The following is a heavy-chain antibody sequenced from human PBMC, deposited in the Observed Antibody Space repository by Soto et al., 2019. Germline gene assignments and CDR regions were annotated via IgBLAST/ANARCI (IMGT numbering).Heavy chain of an antibody. CDR1: GGTFSMYA. Sequence: SVKVSCKASGGTFSMYAISCVLQSPVQGLEWMGRIIPFIGTANYAQKFQGRVTITADESTSTAYMELTSLRSEDTAVYYCARVVMTTVPASYYYGMDVWGQGTTVTVSS. V-gene: IGHV1-69*11. CDR3: ARVVMTTVPASYYYGMDV. CDR2: IIPFIGTA. J-gene: IGHJ6*02. D-gene: IGHD4-4*01.